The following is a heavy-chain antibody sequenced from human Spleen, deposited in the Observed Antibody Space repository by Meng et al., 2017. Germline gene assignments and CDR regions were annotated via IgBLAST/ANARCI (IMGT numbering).Heavy chain of an antibody. D-gene: IGHD6-13*01. CDR1: GYTFTSYG. CDR3: ARDEDISAAGKLFGDY. Sequence: ASVKVSCKASGYTFTSYGISWVRQAPGQGLEWMGWISAYNGNTNYAQKLQGRVTMTGDTSISTAYMELSGLRSDDTAMYYCARDEDISAAGKLFGDYWGQGTLVTGAS. CDR2: ISAYNGNT. V-gene: IGHV1-18*01. J-gene: IGHJ4*02.